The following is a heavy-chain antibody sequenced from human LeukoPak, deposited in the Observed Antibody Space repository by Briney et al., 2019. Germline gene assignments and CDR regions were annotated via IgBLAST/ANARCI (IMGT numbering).Heavy chain of an antibody. D-gene: IGHD5-18*01. CDR1: GYTFTSYA. J-gene: IGHJ4*02. CDR3: AKDPRYVDTAMKTLYYFDY. CDR2: INAGNGNT. Sequence: GASVKVSCKASGYTFTSYAMHWVRQAPGQRLEWMGWINAGNGNTKYSQKFQGRVTITRDTSASTAYMELSSLRAEDTAVYYCAKDPRYVDTAMKTLYYFDYWGQGALVTVSS. V-gene: IGHV1-3*01.